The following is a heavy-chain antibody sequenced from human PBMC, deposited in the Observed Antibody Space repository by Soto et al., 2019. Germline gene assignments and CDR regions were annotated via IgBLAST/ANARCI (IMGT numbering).Heavy chain of an antibody. CDR3: ARDSPIGSSFSGYDAIDL. CDR1: GGTFSTST. V-gene: IGHV1-69*08. J-gene: IGHJ4*02. Sequence: QVQLVQSGAEVKEPGSSVKVSCKASGGTFSTSTFTWVRQAPGQGLEWVGRIIPIFNTADYAQKFQGSVTITADKSTSTVFLELTKLRSEVTGIYYCARDSPIGSSFSGYDAIDLWGQGTLVTVS. CDR2: IIPIFNTA. D-gene: IGHD5-12*01.